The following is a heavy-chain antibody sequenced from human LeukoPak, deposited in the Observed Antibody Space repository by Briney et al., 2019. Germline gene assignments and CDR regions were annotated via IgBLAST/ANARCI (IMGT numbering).Heavy chain of an antibody. J-gene: IGHJ4*02. Sequence: SETPSLTCAVYGGSFSGYYWSWIRQPPGKGLEWIGEINHSGSTNYNPSLKSRVTISVDTSKNQFSLKLSSVTAADTAVYYCARDGQQLPFDYWGQGTLVTVSS. CDR2: INHSGST. V-gene: IGHV4-34*01. CDR1: GGSFSGYY. D-gene: IGHD6-13*01. CDR3: ARDGQQLPFDY.